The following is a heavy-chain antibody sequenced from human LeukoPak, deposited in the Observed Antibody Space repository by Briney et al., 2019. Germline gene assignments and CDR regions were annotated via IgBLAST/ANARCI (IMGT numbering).Heavy chain of an antibody. CDR1: GYRFTSYW. CDR3: ASTGYCSSTSCYGIDY. D-gene: IGHD2-2*01. Sequence: GESLGIYGKGSGYRFTSYWISGVRQLPEKGLERMGRIDPSDSYTNYSPSFQGHVTISADKSISTAYLQWSSLKASDTAMYYCASTGYCSSTSCYGIDYWGQGTLVTVSS. CDR2: IDPSDSYT. J-gene: IGHJ4*02. V-gene: IGHV5-10-1*01.